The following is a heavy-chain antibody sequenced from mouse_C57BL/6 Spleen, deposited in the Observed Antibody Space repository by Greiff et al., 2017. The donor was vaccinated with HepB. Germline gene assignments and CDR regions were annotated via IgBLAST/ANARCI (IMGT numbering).Heavy chain of an antibody. CDR3: ASPITTVVATGEYYYAMDY. D-gene: IGHD1-1*01. Sequence: QVQLQQPGAELVRPGTSVKLSCKASGYTFTSYWMHWVKQRPGQGLEWIGVIDPSDSYTNYNQKFKGKATLTVDTSSSTAYMQLSSLTSEDSAVYYCASPITTVVATGEYYYAMDYWGQGTSVTVSS. CDR2: IDPSDSYT. J-gene: IGHJ4*01. CDR1: GYTFTSYW. V-gene: IGHV1-59*01.